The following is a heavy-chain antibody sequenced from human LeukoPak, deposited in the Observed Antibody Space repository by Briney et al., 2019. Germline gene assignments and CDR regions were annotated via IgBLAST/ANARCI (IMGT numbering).Heavy chain of an antibody. V-gene: IGHV3-33*01. CDR1: GFTFSSYG. CDR3: ARGMGMDV. J-gene: IGHJ6*02. CDR2: IWYDGSNK. Sequence: GGSLRLSSAASGFTFSSYGMLWVRQAPGKGLEWVAVIWYDGSNKYYADSVKGRVTISRDNSKNTMYLQMNSLRAEDTAVYYCARGMGMDVWGQGTTVTVSS.